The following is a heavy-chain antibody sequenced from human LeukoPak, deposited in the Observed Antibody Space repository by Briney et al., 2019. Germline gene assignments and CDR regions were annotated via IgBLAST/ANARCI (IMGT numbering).Heavy chain of an antibody. J-gene: IGHJ5*02. CDR1: GGSISSGSYY. D-gene: IGHD6-19*01. Sequence: SQTLSLTCTVSGGSISSGSYYWSWIRQPAGKGLEWIGRICTSGSTNYNPSLKSRVTISVDTSKNQFSLKLSSVTAADTAAYYCGRVYGRGWYVWFAPGGKEPLVTVSS. V-gene: IGHV4-61*02. CDR3: GRVYGRGWYVWFAP. CDR2: ICTSGST.